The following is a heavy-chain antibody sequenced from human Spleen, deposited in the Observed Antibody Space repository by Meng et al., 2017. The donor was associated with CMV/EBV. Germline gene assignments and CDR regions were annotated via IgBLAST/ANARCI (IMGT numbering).Heavy chain of an antibody. CDR1: GFTFSSYS. Sequence: GESLKISCAASGFTFSSYSMNWVRQAPGKGLEWVSSISSSSSYIYYADSVKGRFTISRDNAKNSLYLQMNSLRAEDTAVYYCARDSYCSSTSCPDVPDAFDIWGQGTMVAVSS. V-gene: IGHV3-21*01. CDR2: ISSSSSYI. D-gene: IGHD2-2*01. J-gene: IGHJ3*02. CDR3: ARDSYCSSTSCPDVPDAFDI.